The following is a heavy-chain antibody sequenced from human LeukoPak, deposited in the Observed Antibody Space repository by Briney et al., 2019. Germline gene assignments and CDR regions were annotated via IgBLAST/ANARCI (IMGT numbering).Heavy chain of an antibody. J-gene: IGHJ3*02. D-gene: IGHD3-3*01. CDR1: GVSFSGYY. CDR2: INHSGST. Sequence: PSETLSLTCAVYGVSFSGYYWSWIRQPPGKGLEWIGEINHSGSTNYNPSLKSRVTISVDTSKNQFSLKLSSVTAADTAVYYCARELTYYDFWSGHTRGAFDIWGQGTMVTVSS. CDR3: ARELTYYDFWSGHTRGAFDI. V-gene: IGHV4-34*01.